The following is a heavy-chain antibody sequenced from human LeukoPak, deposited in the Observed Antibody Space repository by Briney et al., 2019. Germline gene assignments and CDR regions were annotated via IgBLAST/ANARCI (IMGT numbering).Heavy chain of an antibody. J-gene: IGHJ5*02. Sequence: PSETLSLTCTVSGGSISSYYWSWIRQPPGKGLEWIGYIYYSGSTNYNPSLKSRVTISVDTSKNQFSLKLSSVTAADTAVYYCAREVRGYSYYVWFDPWGQGTLVTVSS. CDR2: IYYSGST. D-gene: IGHD5-18*01. CDR1: GGSISSYY. CDR3: AREVRGYSYYVWFDP. V-gene: IGHV4-59*01.